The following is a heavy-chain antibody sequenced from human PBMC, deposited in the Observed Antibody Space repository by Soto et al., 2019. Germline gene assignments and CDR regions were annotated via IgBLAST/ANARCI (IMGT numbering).Heavy chain of an antibody. J-gene: IGHJ4*02. Sequence: QVQLVESGGGVVQPGRSLRLSCVVSGFTFSTYGMHWVRQAPGKGLEWVAVISYDGSNKYYADSVKGRFTISRDNSKNTLYLQMNSLRPEDTAVYYCAKAGHSGSYCVPFDYWGQGTLVTVSS. CDR3: AKAGHSGSYCVPFDY. V-gene: IGHV3-30*18. CDR2: ISYDGSNK. D-gene: IGHD1-26*01. CDR1: GFTFSTYG.